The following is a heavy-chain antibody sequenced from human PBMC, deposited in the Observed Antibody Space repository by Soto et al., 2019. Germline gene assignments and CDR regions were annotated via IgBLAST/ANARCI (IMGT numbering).Heavy chain of an antibody. CDR1: GFRFSYYE. J-gene: IGHJ6*02. Sequence: GGSLRLSCAASGFRFSYYEMNWVRQTPGKGLEWLSYISSSGGTIKYADSVKGRFTISRDNAKNSLYLQMHSLRADDTAVYYCARDAFEIYYKFGLDVWGQGTPVTVSS. V-gene: IGHV3-48*03. D-gene: IGHD3-10*01. CDR3: ARDAFEIYYKFGLDV. CDR2: ISSSGGTI.